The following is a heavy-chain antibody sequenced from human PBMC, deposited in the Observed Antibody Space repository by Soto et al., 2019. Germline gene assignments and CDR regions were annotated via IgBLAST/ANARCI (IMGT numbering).Heavy chain of an antibody. Sequence: ASVKVSCKASGYTFTSYGISWVRQAPGQGLEWMGWISAYNGNTNYAQKLQGRVTMTTDTSTSTAYMELRSLRSDDTAVYYCARVAPVLRFLEWSADPYGMDVWCQGTTVTVSS. CDR3: ARVAPVLRFLEWSADPYGMDV. CDR2: ISAYNGNT. V-gene: IGHV1-18*04. CDR1: GYTFTSYG. J-gene: IGHJ6*02. D-gene: IGHD3-3*01.